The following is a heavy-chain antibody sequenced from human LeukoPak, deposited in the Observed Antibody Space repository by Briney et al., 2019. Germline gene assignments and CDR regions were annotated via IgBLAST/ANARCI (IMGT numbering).Heavy chain of an antibody. V-gene: IGHV3-7*01. D-gene: IGHD3-10*01. CDR1: GFTFSSYW. CDR2: TKQDGSEK. CDR3: AKDLMRDRWFGES. Sequence: GGSLRLSCAASGFTFSSYWMSWVRQAPGKGLEWVANTKQDGSEKYYVDSVKGRFTISRDNAKNTLYLQMNSLRPEDTAVYYCAKDLMRDRWFGESWGQGTLVTVSS. J-gene: IGHJ5*02.